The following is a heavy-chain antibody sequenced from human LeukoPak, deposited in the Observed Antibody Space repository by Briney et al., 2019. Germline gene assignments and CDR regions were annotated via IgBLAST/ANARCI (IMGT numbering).Heavy chain of an antibody. CDR3: ARGPDPVLRGPRRAFDL. Sequence: GGSLRLSCAASGFTFSSYAMSWVRQAPGKGLEWVSAISGSGGSTYYADSVKGRFIISRDDSKNTMSLQMNSLRVDDTAVYYCARGPDPVLRGPRRAFDLWGQGTMVTVSS. CDR1: GFTFSSYA. J-gene: IGHJ3*01. D-gene: IGHD3-10*01. V-gene: IGHV3-23*01. CDR2: ISGSGGST.